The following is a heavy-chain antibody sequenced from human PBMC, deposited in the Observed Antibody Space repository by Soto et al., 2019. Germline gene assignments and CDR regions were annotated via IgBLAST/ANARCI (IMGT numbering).Heavy chain of an antibody. J-gene: IGHJ4*02. CDR3: AKVLSPYYYDSSGPGPFHY. CDR1: GFTFSSYA. CDR2: ISGSGGST. D-gene: IGHD3-22*01. V-gene: IGHV3-23*01. Sequence: LRLSCAASGFTFSSYAMSWVRQAPGKGLEWVSAISGSGGSTYYADSVKGRFTISRDNSKNTLYLQMNSLRAEDTAVYYCAKVLSPYYYDSSGPGPFHYWGQGTLVTVSS.